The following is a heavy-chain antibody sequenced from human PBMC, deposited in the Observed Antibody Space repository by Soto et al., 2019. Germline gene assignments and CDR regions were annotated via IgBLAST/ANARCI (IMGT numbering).Heavy chain of an antibody. CDR1: GFSISNGFH. Sequence: PSETLSLTCVVSGFSISNGFHWGWIRQPPGKGLEWIGSVFHSGSTSYNPSLKSRVTMSVETYKNQFSLRLSSVTAADTAIYCCEREHDHSDVEAWGQGTLVPVSS. CDR2: VFHSGST. CDR3: EREHDHSDVEA. V-gene: IGHV4-38-2*02. J-gene: IGHJ5*02. D-gene: IGHD1-26*01.